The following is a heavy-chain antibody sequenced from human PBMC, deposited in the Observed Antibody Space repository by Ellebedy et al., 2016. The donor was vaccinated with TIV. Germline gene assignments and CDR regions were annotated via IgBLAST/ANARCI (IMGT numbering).Heavy chain of an antibody. Sequence: MPSETLSLTCTVSGGSISSGRYYWSWIRQHPGKGLEWVGYINYSGSTYYNPSLKSGVTISVDTSKNQFSLKLSSVTAADTAGYYCARVVDEGYSGQNWFDPWGQGTLVTVSS. J-gene: IGHJ5*02. D-gene: IGHD4-11*01. CDR1: GGSISSGRYY. CDR2: INYSGST. CDR3: ARVVDEGYSGQNWFDP. V-gene: IGHV4-31*03.